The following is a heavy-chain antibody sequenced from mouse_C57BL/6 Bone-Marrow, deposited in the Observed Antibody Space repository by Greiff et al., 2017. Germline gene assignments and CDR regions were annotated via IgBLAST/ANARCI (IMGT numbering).Heavy chain of an antibody. D-gene: IGHD1-1*01. CDR2: IYPGSGST. V-gene: IGHV1-55*01. CDR3: ATNYDGSGLDY. Sequence: VQLQQPGAELVKPGASVKMSCKASGYTFTSYWITWVKQRPGQGLEWIGDIYPGSGSTNYNEKFKRKATLTVDTSSSTAYMQLSSLTSEDSADYYCATNYDGSGLDYWGQGTTLTVSS. CDR1: GYTFTSYW. J-gene: IGHJ2*01.